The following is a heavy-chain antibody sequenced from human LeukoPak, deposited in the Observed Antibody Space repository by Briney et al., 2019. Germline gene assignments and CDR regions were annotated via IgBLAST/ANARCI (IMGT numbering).Heavy chain of an antibody. D-gene: IGHD2-21*02. CDR3: AVAYCGGDCYYYYAMDV. CDR1: GYTFTSYY. Sequence: ASVKVSCTTSGYTFTSYYLHWVRQAPGQGLEWMGIINPSGGSTTYPQKFQGRVTMTRDPSTSTVYMELSSLRSEDTAVYYCAVAYCGGDCYYYYAMDVWGQGTTVIVSS. J-gene: IGHJ6*02. CDR2: INPSGGST. V-gene: IGHV1-46*03.